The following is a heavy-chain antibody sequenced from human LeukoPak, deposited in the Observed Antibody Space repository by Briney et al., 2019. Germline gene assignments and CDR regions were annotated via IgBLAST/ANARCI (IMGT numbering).Heavy chain of an antibody. CDR1: GFTFSSYA. Sequence: PGRSLRLSCAASGFTFSSYAMHWVRQAPGKGLDWVAIVSYDGSNKSYADSVKGRFTISRDNSKNTLYLQMNSLRAEDTAVYYCASGRGYYDSSGSFDYWGQGTLVTVSS. D-gene: IGHD3-22*01. CDR2: VSYDGSNK. J-gene: IGHJ4*02. CDR3: ASGRGYYDSSGSFDY. V-gene: IGHV3-30-3*01.